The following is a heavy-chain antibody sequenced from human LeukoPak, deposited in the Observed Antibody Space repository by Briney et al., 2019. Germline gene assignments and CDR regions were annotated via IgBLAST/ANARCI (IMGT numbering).Heavy chain of an antibody. J-gene: IGHJ4*02. CDR3: AMGTTYYFVSGSYYLVY. CDR1: GFTFNSYA. CDR2: ISGSGGST. V-gene: IGHV3-23*01. D-gene: IGHD3-10*01. Sequence: GGSLRLSCAASGFTFNSYAMSWVRQAPGKGLEWVSAISGSGGSTYYADSVKGRFTISRDNSKNTLYLQMNSLRADGTAVYYCAMGTTYYFVSGSYYLVYWGQGTLVTVSS.